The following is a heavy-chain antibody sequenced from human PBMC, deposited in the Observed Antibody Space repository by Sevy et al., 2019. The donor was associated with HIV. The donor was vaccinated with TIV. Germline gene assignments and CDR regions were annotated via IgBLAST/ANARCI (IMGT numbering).Heavy chain of an antibody. V-gene: IGHV4-30-4*01. CDR2: IYYSGST. CDR1: GGSISSGDYY. CDR3: AREGRVRGYSYPDHGAPDH. D-gene: IGHD5-18*01. Sequence: SETLSLTCTVSGGSISSGDYYWSWIRQPPGKGLEWIGYIYYSGSTYYNPSLKSRVTISVDTSKNQFSLKLSSVTAADTAVYYCAREGRVRGYSYPDHGAPDHWGQGTLVTVSS. J-gene: IGHJ4*02.